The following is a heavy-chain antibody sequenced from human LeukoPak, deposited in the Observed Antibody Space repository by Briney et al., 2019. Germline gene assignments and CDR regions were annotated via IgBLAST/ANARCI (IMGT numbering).Heavy chain of an antibody. CDR3: ARAWGAYYYYMDV. J-gene: IGHJ6*03. V-gene: IGHV4-59*12. CDR1: GGSISSYY. CDR2: LYYSGST. D-gene: IGHD7-27*01. Sequence: PSETLSLTCTVSGGSISSYYWSWLRQPPGKGLEWIGSLYYSGSTYYNPSLKSRVTISVDTSKNQFSLKLSSVTAADTAVYYCARAWGAYYYYMDVWGKGTTVTVSS.